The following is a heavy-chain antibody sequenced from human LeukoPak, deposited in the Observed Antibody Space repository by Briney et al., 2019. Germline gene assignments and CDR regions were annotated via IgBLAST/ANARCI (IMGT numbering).Heavy chain of an antibody. J-gene: IGHJ6*03. CDR1: GFTFSSYG. D-gene: IGHD3-22*01. CDR3: AKAPSADHYYDSSGFGNYMDV. Sequence: GGSLRLSCAASGFTFSSYGMHWVRQAPRKGLEWVAFIRYVGSNKYYADSVKGRFTISRDNSKNTLYLQMNSLRAEDTAVYYCAKAPSADHYYDSSGFGNYMDVWGKGTTVTVFS. V-gene: IGHV3-30*02. CDR2: IRYVGSNK.